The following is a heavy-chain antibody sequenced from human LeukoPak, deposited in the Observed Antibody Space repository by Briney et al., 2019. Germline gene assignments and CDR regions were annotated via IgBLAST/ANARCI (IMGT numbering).Heavy chain of an antibody. Sequence: SETLSLTCTVSGGSISSYYWSWIRQPPGKGLEWIGYIYYSGGTNYNPSLKSRVTISVDTSKNQFSLKLSSVTAADTAVYYCARDGPNLGYYYGMDVWGQGTTVTVSS. CDR2: IYYSGGT. D-gene: IGHD1-14*01. CDR3: ARDGPNLGYYYGMDV. J-gene: IGHJ6*02. CDR1: GGSISSYY. V-gene: IGHV4-59*01.